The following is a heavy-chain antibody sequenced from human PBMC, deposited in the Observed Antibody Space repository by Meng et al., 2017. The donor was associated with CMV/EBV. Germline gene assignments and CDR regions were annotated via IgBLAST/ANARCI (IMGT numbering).Heavy chain of an antibody. CDR3: ARDPPYYDILTGYLPSYYFDY. Sequence: SGTLSLTCTVSGGSISSSSYYWGWIRQPPGKGLEWIGSIYYSGSTYYNPSLKSRVTISVDTSKNQFSLKLSSVTAADTAVYYCARDPPYYDILTGYLPSYYFDYWGQGTLVTVSS. J-gene: IGHJ4*02. V-gene: IGHV4-39*07. CDR2: IYYSGST. CDR1: GGSISSSSYY. D-gene: IGHD3-9*01.